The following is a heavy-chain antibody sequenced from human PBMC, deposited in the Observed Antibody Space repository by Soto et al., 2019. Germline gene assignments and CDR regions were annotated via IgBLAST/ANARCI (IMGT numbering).Heavy chain of an antibody. CDR1: GYYFPSYL. CDR3: ARQGNGAEGFDY. D-gene: IGHD4-17*01. Sequence: GESLNISCKGSGYYFPSYLIGWVRQMPGKGLEWMGIFYPGDSDTRYSPSFHGQVTISADRSISTAYLQWSSLKPSDTAMYYCARQGNGAEGFDYWGQGTLVTVSS. CDR2: FYPGDSDT. V-gene: IGHV5-51*01. J-gene: IGHJ4*02.